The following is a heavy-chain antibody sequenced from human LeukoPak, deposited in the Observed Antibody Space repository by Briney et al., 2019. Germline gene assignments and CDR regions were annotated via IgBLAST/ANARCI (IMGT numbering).Heavy chain of an antibody. Sequence: ASVKVSCKASGYTFNSYYMHWVRQAPGQGLEWMGTINPSDGSRNYAQKFQGRVTMTRDTSISTAYMELSRLRSDDTAVYYCAREVVRGVIRDDAFDIWGQGTMVTVSS. J-gene: IGHJ3*02. CDR1: GYTFNSYY. D-gene: IGHD3-10*01. V-gene: IGHV1-46*02. CDR2: INPSDGSR. CDR3: AREVVRGVIRDDAFDI.